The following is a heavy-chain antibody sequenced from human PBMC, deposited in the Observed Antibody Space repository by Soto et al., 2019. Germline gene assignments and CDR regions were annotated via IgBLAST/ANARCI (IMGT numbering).Heavy chain of an antibody. V-gene: IGHV1-18*01. CDR1: GYTFTSYG. CDR2: ISAYNGNT. D-gene: IGHD2-8*01. Sequence: ASVKVSCKASGYTFTSYGISWVRQAPGQGLEWMGWISAYNGNTNYAQKLQGRVTMTTDTSTSTAYMELRSLRSDDTAVYYCARDLVIVLMVGYYYYYYMDVWGKGTTVTVSS. CDR3: ARDLVIVLMVGYYYYYYMDV. J-gene: IGHJ6*03.